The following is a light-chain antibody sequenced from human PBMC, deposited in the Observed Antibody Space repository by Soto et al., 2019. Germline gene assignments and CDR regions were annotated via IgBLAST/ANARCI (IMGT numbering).Light chain of an antibody. CDR3: QQYGSSLIT. CDR1: QSVTSSY. Sequence: EIVLTQSPGTLSLSPGERATLSCRASQSVTSSYLAWYQQKPGQAPRLLIYGASSRATDIPDRFSGSGSGTDFTLTISRLEPEDFAVYYCQQYGSSLITFGQGTHWRI. J-gene: IGKJ5*01. CDR2: GAS. V-gene: IGKV3-20*01.